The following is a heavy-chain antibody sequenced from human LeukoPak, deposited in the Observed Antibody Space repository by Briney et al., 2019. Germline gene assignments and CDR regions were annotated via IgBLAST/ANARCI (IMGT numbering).Heavy chain of an antibody. CDR1: GGSISSYY. V-gene: IGHV4-59*01. CDR3: ARGIAAAGLGY. D-gene: IGHD6-13*01. CDR2: IYYSGST. J-gene: IGHJ4*02. Sequence: PSETLSLTCTVSGGSISSYYWSWIRQPPGKGLEWIGYIYYSGSTNYNPSLKSRVTISVDTSKNQFSLKLNSVTAADTAVYYCARGIAAAGLGYWGQGTLVTVSS.